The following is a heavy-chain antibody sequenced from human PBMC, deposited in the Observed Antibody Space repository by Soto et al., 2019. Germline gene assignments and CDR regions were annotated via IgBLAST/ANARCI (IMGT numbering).Heavy chain of an antibody. V-gene: IGHV4-39*01. CDR2: IYYSGST. CDR3: ATSNGFDP. J-gene: IGHJ5*02. Sequence: QLQLQESGPGLVKPSETLSLTCTVSGGSISSRGYYWGWIRQPPGKGLEWIGTIYYSGSTYYNPPLKSRVTISVDTSKNQFSLKLSSVTAADTAVYYCATSNGFDPWGQGTLVTVSS. CDR1: GGSISSRGYY.